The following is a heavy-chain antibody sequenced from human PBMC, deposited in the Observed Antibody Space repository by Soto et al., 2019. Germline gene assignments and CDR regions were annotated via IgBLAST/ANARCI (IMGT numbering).Heavy chain of an antibody. Sequence: PSETLSLTSTVSGGSISSVDYYWSWIRHPPGKGLEWIGYIYYSGSTYYNPSLKSRVTISLDTSKNQFSLKLSSVTAADTAVYYCAIYYTTHGWVDPWGQGTLVTVSS. CDR3: AIYYTTHGWVDP. J-gene: IGHJ5*02. CDR1: GGSISSVDYY. V-gene: IGHV4-30-4*01. CDR2: IYYSGST. D-gene: IGHD1-26*01.